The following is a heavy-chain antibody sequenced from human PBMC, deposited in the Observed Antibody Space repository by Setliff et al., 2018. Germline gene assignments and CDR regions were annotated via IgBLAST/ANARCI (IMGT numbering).Heavy chain of an antibody. CDR2: INHSGST. CDR3: ARGITGNYNFWSGYYNYYYYYMDV. Sequence: SETLSLTCAVYGGSFSGYYWSWIRQPPGKGLEWIGEINHSGSTNYNPSLKSRVTISVDTSKNQFSLKLTSVTAADTAVYYCARGITGNYNFWSGYYNYYYYYMDVWGKGTTVTVSS. V-gene: IGHV4-34*01. CDR1: GGSFSGYY. J-gene: IGHJ6*03. D-gene: IGHD3-3*01.